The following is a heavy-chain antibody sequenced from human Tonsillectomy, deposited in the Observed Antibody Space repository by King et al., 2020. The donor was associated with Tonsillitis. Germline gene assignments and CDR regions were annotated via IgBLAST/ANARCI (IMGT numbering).Heavy chain of an antibody. D-gene: IGHD3-22*01. Sequence: VQLQQWGAGLLKPPETLSLTCAVYGGSFSGYYWSWIRQPPGKGLEWIGEINHSGSTNYNPSLKSRVTISVDTSKNQFSLNLTSVTAADTAVYYCARGCPSYYYDRSGCHYFYYWGQGTLVTVSS. J-gene: IGHJ4*02. CDR3: ARGCPSYYYDRSGCHYFYY. CDR1: GGSFSGYY. CDR2: INHSGST. V-gene: IGHV4-34*01.